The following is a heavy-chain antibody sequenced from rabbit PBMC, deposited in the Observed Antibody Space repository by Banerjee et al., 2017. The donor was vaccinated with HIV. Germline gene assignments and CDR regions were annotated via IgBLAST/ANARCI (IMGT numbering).Heavy chain of an antibody. CDR2: IYTGTSGST. J-gene: IGHJ4*01. V-gene: IGHV1S40*01. D-gene: IGHD4-1*01. CDR3: ARDLAGVIGWNFGL. Sequence: QSLEESGGDLVKPGASLTLTCKASGFDFSSYYMCWVRQAPGKGLEWIACIYTGTSGSTWYASWAKGRFTISKTSSTAVTLQMTSLTAADTATYFCARDLAGVIGWNFGLWGPGTLVTVS. CDR1: GFDFSSYY.